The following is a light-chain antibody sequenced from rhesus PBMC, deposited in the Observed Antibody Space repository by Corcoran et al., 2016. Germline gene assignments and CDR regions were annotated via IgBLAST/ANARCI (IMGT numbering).Light chain of an antibody. J-gene: IGKJ1*01. CDR1: QSLVYSDGKTY. V-gene: IGKV2-82*02. CDR2: LVS. Sequence: EIVMTQTPLSLPVTLGEPASISCRSSQSLVYSDGKTYLYWYLQKPGQSPQLLWYLVSKRASGVPDKFSGIGSGSDFTLKICRGEAEDVGVYYCMQALRSPWTFGQGTKVEVK. CDR3: MQALRSPWT.